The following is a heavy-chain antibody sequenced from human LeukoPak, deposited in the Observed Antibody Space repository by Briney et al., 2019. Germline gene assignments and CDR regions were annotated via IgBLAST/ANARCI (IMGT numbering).Heavy chain of an antibody. V-gene: IGHV3-30*18. J-gene: IGHJ4*02. CDR2: ISYDGSNK. D-gene: IGHD6-19*01. CDR1: GFTFSSYG. CDR3: AKDRDKIAVAGTFDY. Sequence: GGSLRLSCAASGFTFSSYGMHWVRQAPGKGLEWVAVISYDGSNKYYADSVKGRFTISRDNSKNTLYLQMNSLRAEDTAVYYCAKDRDKIAVAGTFDYWGQGTLVTVSS.